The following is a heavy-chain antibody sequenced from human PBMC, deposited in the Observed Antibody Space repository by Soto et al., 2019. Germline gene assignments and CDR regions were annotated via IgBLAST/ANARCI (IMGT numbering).Heavy chain of an antibody. D-gene: IGHD6-19*01. CDR3: ARYGSGWFYFDY. CDR1: GFTVSSNY. CDR2: IYSGGST. J-gene: IGHJ4*02. Sequence: EVQLVETGGGLIQPGGSLRLSCAASGFTVSSNYMSWVRQAPGKGLEWVSVIYSGGSTYYADSVKGRFTISRDTSKNTLYLHMNSLRAEDTAVYYCARYGSGWFYFDYWGQGTLVTVSS. V-gene: IGHV3-53*02.